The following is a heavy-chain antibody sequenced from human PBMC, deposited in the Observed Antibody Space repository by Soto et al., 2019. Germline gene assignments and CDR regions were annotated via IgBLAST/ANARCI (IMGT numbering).Heavy chain of an antibody. J-gene: IGHJ4*02. CDR3: ARYYCSSTSCYGDY. CDR2: IYYSGST. D-gene: IGHD2-2*01. V-gene: IGHV4-31*03. Sequence: SETLSLTCTVSGGSISSGGYYWSWIRQHPGKGLEWIGYIYYSGSTYYNPSLKSRVTISVDTFKNQFSLKLSSVTAADTAVYYCARYYCSSTSCYGDYWGQGTLVTVSS. CDR1: GGSISSGGYY.